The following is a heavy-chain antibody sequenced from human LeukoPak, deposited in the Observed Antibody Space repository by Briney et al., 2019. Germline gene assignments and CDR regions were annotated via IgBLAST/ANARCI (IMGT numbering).Heavy chain of an antibody. D-gene: IGHD6-13*01. CDR1: GFTFSSYG. V-gene: IGHV3-33*01. Sequence: GRSLRLSCAASGFTFSSYGMHWVRQAPGKGLEWVAVIWYDGSNKYYADSVKGRFTISRDNSKNTLYLQMNRLRAEDTAVYYCAREGQAWPPGANSWAELDYWGEGTLVTVSS. CDR2: IWYDGSNK. CDR3: AREGQAWPPGANSWAELDY. J-gene: IGHJ4*02.